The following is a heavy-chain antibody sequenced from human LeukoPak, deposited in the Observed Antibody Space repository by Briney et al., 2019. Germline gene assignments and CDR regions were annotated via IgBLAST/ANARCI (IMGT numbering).Heavy chain of an antibody. CDR3: TTDRGSSTSCYTCYYYYYMDV. V-gene: IGHV3-15*01. Sequence: GGSLRLSCAASGFTFSNAWMSWVRQAPGKGLEWVGRIKSKTDGWTTDYAAPVKGRFTISRDDSKNTLYLQMNSLKTEDTAVYYCTTDRGSSTSCYTCYYYYYMDVWGKGTTVTVSS. J-gene: IGHJ6*03. D-gene: IGHD2-2*02. CDR2: IKSKTDGWTT. CDR1: GFTFSNAW.